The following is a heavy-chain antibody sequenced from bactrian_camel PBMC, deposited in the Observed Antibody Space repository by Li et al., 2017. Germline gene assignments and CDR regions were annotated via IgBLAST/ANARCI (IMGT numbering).Heavy chain of an antibody. Sequence: DVQLVESGGGTVQAGGSLRLSCVVSTYPLFSNCLAWIRQAPEKGEEVVVGSDSDGVVNYAAFAEGRFTYSQDDAKNTVYLQMNSLKPEDTGRYYCAAGRLGRSCSYEHRGQGTQVTVS. CDR2: SDSDGVV. CDR1: TYPLFSNC. V-gene: IGHV3S10*01. J-gene: IGHJ4*01. CDR3: AAGRLGRSCSYEH.